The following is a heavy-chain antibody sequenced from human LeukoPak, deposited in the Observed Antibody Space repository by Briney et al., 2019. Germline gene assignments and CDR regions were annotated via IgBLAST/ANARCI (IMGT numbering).Heavy chain of an antibody. V-gene: IGHV1-2*02. CDR2: INPNDGDT. CDR1: GYTFTNYY. J-gene: IGHJ4*02. CDR3: ARANFLYCSSSTCLFDY. D-gene: IGHD2-2*01. Sequence: ASVKVSCKASGYTFTNYYMHWVRQAPGQGLEWMGWINPNDGDTNYAQKFQGRVTMTRDTSISTAHMEVSRLRSDDTAVYYCARANFLYCSSSTCLFDYWGQGTLVTVSS.